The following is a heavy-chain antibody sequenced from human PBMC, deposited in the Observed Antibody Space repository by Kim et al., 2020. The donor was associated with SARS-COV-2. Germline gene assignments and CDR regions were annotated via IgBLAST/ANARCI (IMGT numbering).Heavy chain of an antibody. CDR2: ISSSSSYI. V-gene: IGHV3-21*01. CDR1: GFTFSSYS. CDR3: ASLVIAAAGTEDYYGMDF. D-gene: IGHD6-13*01. J-gene: IGHJ6*02. Sequence: GGSLRLSCAASGFTFSSYSMNWVRQAPGKGLEWVSSISSSSSYIYYADSVKGRFTISRDNAKNSLYLQMNSLRAEDTAVYYCASLVIAAAGTEDYYGMDFWGQGTTVTVSS.